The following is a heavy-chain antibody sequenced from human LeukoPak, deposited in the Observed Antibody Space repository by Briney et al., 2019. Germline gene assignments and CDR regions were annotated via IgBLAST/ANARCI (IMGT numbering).Heavy chain of an antibody. Sequence: GGSLRLSCAASGFTFSSYAMSWVRQAPGKELEWVAAVSGSGGSTYYADSVKGRFTISRDNSKNTLYLQMNSLRAEDTAVYYCAKDPLGTLSENWFDPWGQGTLVTVSS. V-gene: IGHV3-23*01. J-gene: IGHJ5*02. CDR2: VSGSGGST. D-gene: IGHD7-27*01. CDR3: AKDPLGTLSENWFDP. CDR1: GFTFSSYA.